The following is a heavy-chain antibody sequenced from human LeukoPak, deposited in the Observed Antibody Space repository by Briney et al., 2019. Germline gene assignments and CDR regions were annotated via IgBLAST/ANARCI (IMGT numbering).Heavy chain of an antibody. V-gene: IGHV4-59*01. CDR3: ARHVFGSSGWFIDY. CDR1: GGSISSYY. D-gene: IGHD6-19*01. J-gene: IGHJ4*02. Sequence: SETLSLTCTVSGGSISSYYWSWIRQPPGKGLEWIGYIYYSGSTNYNPSLKSRVTISVDTSKNQFSLKLSSVTAADTAVYYCARHVFGSSGWFIDYWGQGTLVTVSS. CDR2: IYYSGST.